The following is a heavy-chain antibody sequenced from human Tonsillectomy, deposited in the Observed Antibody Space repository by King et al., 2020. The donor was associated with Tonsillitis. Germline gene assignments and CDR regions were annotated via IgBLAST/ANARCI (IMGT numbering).Heavy chain of an antibody. V-gene: IGHV3-33*01. D-gene: IGHD2-2*02. Sequence: VQLVESGGGVVQPGRSLRLSCASSGFTFSSYGMHWVRQAPGKGLEWVAVMFYDGRNKYYADSVKGRFTISRDNSKNTLYLQMNSLRADVTAVYYCARDRGECSSTSCDTEEPHYYMDVWGEGTTVTVSS. CDR2: MFYDGRNK. CDR3: ARDRGECSSTSCDTEEPHYYMDV. CDR1: GFTFSSYG. J-gene: IGHJ6*03.